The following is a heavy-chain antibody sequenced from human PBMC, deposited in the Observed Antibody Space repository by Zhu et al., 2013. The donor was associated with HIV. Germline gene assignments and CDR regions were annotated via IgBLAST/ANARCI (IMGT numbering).Heavy chain of an antibody. CDR1: GYTFTGYY. Sequence: QVQLVQSGAEVKKPGASVKVSCKASGYTFTGYYMHWVRQAPGQGLEWMGWINPNSGGTNYAQKFQGRVTMTRDTSISTAYMELSRLRSDDTAVYYCAHPVTYSSSRGYYYGMDVWGQGDHGHRLL. J-gene: IGHJ6*02. CDR2: INPNSGGT. V-gene: IGHV1-2*02. CDR3: AHPVTYSSSRGYYYGMDV. D-gene: IGHD6-13*01.